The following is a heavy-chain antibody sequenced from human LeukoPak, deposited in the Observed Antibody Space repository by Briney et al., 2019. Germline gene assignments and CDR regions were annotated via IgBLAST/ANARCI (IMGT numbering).Heavy chain of an antibody. V-gene: IGHV4-59*01. CDR1: GGSISNYY. J-gene: IGHJ5*02. Sequence: SETLSLTCTVSGGSISNYYWSWIRQPPGKGLEWIGYIDSSGSTNYNPSLKSRVTISVDTSKIQFSLKLSSVTAADTAVYYCARCRADILTGYFWFDPWGQGTLVTVSS. D-gene: IGHD3-9*01. CDR3: ARCRADILTGYFWFDP. CDR2: IDSSGST.